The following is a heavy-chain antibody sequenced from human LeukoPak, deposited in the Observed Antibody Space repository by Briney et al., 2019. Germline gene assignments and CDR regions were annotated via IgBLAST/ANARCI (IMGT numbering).Heavy chain of an antibody. Sequence: GGSLRLSCAASGFTFTIFGLNWVRQAPGRVPEWVSYIDARSGITYYADSVQGRFTISRDNAQESVFLQMNSLRAEDTAVYYCARGVAFYYFDYWGQGTLVTVSS. D-gene: IGHD2/OR15-2a*01. CDR2: IDARSGIT. V-gene: IGHV3-48*01. CDR3: ARGVAFYYFDY. J-gene: IGHJ4*02. CDR1: GFTFTIFG.